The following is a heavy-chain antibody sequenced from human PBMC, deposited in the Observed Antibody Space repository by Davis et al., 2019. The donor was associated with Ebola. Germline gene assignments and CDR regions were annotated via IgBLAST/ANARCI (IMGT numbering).Heavy chain of an antibody. D-gene: IGHD6-13*01. Sequence: GESLKISCAASGFTFSSYAMSWVRQAPGKGLEWVANIKQDGSEKYYVDSVEGRFTISRDNAKNSLYLQMNSLRAEDTAVYYCARAYGSSWYDYWGQGTLVTVSS. V-gene: IGHV3-7*01. CDR2: IKQDGSEK. CDR1: GFTFSSYA. CDR3: ARAYGSSWYDY. J-gene: IGHJ4*02.